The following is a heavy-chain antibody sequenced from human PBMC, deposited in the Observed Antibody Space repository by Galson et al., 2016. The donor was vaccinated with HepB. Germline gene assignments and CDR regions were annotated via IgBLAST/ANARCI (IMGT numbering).Heavy chain of an antibody. D-gene: IGHD3-3*01. CDR1: RFTFSTYW. Sequence: SLRLSCAASRFTFSTYWMHWVRQAPGKGLGWPSGVKSDGSGGDYADSVKGRFTISRDNSKNTLYLQMNSLRAEDTAVYYCASLRFKGFDLWGRGTLVTVSS. V-gene: IGHV3-74*01. J-gene: IGHJ2*01. CDR3: ASLRFKGFDL. CDR2: VKSDGSGG.